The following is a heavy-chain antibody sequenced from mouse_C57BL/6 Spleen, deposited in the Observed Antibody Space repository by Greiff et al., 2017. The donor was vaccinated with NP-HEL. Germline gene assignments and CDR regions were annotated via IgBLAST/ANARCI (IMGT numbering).Heavy chain of an antibody. D-gene: IGHD3-2*02. Sequence: VQLQQSGAELVRPGTSVKVSCKASGYAFTNYLIEWVQQRPGQGLEWIGVINPGSGGTNYNEKFKGKATLTADKSSSTAYMQLSSLTSEDSAVYFCARKGQLSYAMDYWGQGTSVTVSS. CDR2: INPGSGGT. J-gene: IGHJ4*01. CDR1: GYAFTNYL. V-gene: IGHV1-54*01. CDR3: ARKGQLSYAMDY.